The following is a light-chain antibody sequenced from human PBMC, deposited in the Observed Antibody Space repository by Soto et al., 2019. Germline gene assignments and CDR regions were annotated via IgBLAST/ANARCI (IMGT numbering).Light chain of an antibody. Sequence: EIVMTQSPATLSVSPGERATLSCRASQIVSSDLAWYQQKPGQPPRLLLYGASTNATGIPARFSGCGYGTAVTLTLSRLQSEDFAVYYCQQYNKWPPLTFGGGTKVEIK. CDR2: GAS. V-gene: IGKV3-15*01. CDR1: QIVSSD. CDR3: QQYNKWPPLT. J-gene: IGKJ4*01.